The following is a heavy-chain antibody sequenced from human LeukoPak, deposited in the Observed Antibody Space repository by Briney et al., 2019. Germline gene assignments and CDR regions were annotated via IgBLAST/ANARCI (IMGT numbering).Heavy chain of an antibody. Sequence: GGSLRLSCAASGFIFGAYWMSWVRRAPGKGLGWVANIKQDGSETYYVDSVRGRFTISRDNAKNSLYLQMNSLRAEDTAVYYCARDFWGAYRVDYFDYWGQGTLVTVSS. J-gene: IGHJ4*02. CDR3: ARDFWGAYRVDYFDY. CDR2: IKQDGSET. CDR1: GFIFGAYW. D-gene: IGHD3-3*01. V-gene: IGHV3-7*01.